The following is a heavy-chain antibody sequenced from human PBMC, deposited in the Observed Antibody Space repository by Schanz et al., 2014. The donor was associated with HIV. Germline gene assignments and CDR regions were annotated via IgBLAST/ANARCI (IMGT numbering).Heavy chain of an antibody. J-gene: IGHJ6*02. CDR3: AREYGDYGSGRSFGMDV. D-gene: IGHD3-10*01. CDR2: INPSGVST. CDR1: GYTFTNSY. V-gene: IGHV1-46*01. Sequence: QVQLVQSGAEVKKPGASVKVSCKASGYTFTNSYMHWVRQAPGQGLEWMGIINPSGVSTTYAQKFQGRVTMTRVTMTRDTSTSTVYMELSSLRSEDTAVYYCAREYGDYGSGRSFGMDVWGQGTTVTVSS.